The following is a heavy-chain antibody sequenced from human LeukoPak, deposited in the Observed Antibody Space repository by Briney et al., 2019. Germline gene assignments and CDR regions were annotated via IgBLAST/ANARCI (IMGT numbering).Heavy chain of an antibody. CDR3: ARGGANTYYDSSGYYSLDY. D-gene: IGHD3-22*01. CDR1: GGTFSSYA. CDR2: INPSGGST. V-gene: IGHV1-46*01. J-gene: IGHJ4*02. Sequence: ASVKVSCKASGGTFSSYAISWVRQAPGQGLEWMGIINPSGGSTSYAQKFQGRVTMTRDMSTSTVYMDLSSLRSEDTAVYYCARGGANTYYDSSGYYSLDYWGQGTLVTVSS.